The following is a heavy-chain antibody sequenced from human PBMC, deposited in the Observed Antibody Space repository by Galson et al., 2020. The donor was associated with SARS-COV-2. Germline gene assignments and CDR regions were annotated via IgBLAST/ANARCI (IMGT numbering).Heavy chain of an antibody. CDR3: AREVYSSSWTNSFDP. J-gene: IGHJ5*02. CDR2: IYDSGST. D-gene: IGHD2-2*01. Sequence: SETLSLTCTVSGGSIRSHYWSWLRQPPGKGLEWIGYIYDSGSTNYNPSLRSRVTISADTSKNQFSLEVTSVTTADTALYYCAREVYSSSWTNSFDPWGQGTLVTVSS. CDR1: GGSIRSHY. V-gene: IGHV4-59*11.